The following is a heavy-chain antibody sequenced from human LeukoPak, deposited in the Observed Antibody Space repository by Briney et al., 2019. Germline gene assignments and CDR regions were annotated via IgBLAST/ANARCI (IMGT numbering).Heavy chain of an antibody. V-gene: IGHV4-4*07. CDR2: IYTSGSN. Sequence: SETLSLTCTISSGSISSFFWSWIRQPAGKGLEWIGHIYTSGSNGYNPSLKSRVTMSVDTSKKQFSLKLSSVTAADTAVYYCARGHTLGYCSADSCPGLDVWGKGATVTVSS. CDR3: ARGHTLGYCSADSCPGLDV. CDR1: SGSISSFF. J-gene: IGHJ6*04. D-gene: IGHD2-15*01.